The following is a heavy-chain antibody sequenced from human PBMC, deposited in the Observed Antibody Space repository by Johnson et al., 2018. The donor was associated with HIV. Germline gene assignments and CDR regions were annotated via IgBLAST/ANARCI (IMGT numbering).Heavy chain of an antibody. D-gene: IGHD6-6*01. CDR2: ISSSGSTI. Sequence: VQLVESGGGLVQPGGSLRLSCAASGFTFSSYAMSWVRQAPGKGLEWVSYISSSGSTIYYADSVKGRFPNSRDNANNSLYLQMNSLRAEDTAVYYCARDPSAGEQLDDAFDIWGQGTMVTVSS. CDR3: ARDPSAGEQLDDAFDI. CDR1: GFTFSSYA. V-gene: IGHV3-48*04. J-gene: IGHJ3*02.